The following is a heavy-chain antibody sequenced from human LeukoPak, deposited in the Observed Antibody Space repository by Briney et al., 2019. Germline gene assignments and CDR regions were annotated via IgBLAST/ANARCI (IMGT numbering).Heavy chain of an antibody. Sequence: GGSLRLSCAASGFTFSSYAMSWVCQAPGKGLEWVSAISGSGGSTYYADSVKGRFTISRDNSKNTLYLQMNSLRAEDTAVYYCAKDSAYSSSWPPHYGMDVWGQGTTVTVSS. D-gene: IGHD6-13*01. J-gene: IGHJ6*02. CDR1: GFTFSSYA. CDR3: AKDSAYSSSWPPHYGMDV. V-gene: IGHV3-23*01. CDR2: ISGSGGST.